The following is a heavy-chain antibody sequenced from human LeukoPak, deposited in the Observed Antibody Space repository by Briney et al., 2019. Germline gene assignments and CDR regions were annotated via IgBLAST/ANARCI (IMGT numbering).Heavy chain of an antibody. CDR2: IYYSGST. CDR3: ARRAWSSGSWYFDL. J-gene: IGHJ2*01. V-gene: IGHV4-59*08. Sequence: PSETLSLTCTVSGGSISSYHWSWIRQPPGKGLEWIGYIYYSGSTNYNPSLKSRVTISVDTSKNQFSLIMTSVTAADTAVYYFARRAWSSGSWYFDLWGRGTLVTVSS. D-gene: IGHD1-26*01. CDR1: GGSISSYH.